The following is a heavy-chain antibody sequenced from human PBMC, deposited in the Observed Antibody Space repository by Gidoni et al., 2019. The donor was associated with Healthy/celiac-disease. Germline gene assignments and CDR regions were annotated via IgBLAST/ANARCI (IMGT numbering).Heavy chain of an antibody. CDR2: IWYDGSNK. Sequence: QVQLVESGGGVVQPGRSLRLSCAASGFTFSSYGMHWVRQAPGKGREWVAVIWYDGSNKYYADSVKGRFTISRDNSKNTLYLQMNSLRAEDTAVYYCARDLRMYSSGSYHDYWGQGTLVTVSS. J-gene: IGHJ4*02. D-gene: IGHD3-10*01. CDR1: GFTFSSYG. CDR3: ARDLRMYSSGSYHDY. V-gene: IGHV3-33*01.